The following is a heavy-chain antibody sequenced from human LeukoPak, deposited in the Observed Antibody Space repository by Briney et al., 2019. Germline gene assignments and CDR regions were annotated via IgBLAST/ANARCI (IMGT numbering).Heavy chain of an antibody. D-gene: IGHD1-26*01. CDR2: IYYSGST. J-gene: IGHJ4*02. V-gene: IGHV4-30-4*01. CDR3: ARGWGFSGSYHFDY. CDR1: GGSISSGDYY. Sequence: PSQTLSLTCTVSGGSISSGDYYWSWIRQPPGKGLEWIGYIYYSGSTYYNPSLKSRVTISVDTSKNQFSLKLSSVTAADTAVYYCARGWGFSGSYHFDYWGQGTLVTVSS.